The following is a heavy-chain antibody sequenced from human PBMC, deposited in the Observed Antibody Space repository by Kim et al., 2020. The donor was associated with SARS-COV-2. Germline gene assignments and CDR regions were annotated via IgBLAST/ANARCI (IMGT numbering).Heavy chain of an antibody. Sequence: SETLSLTCTVSGGSISSYYWSWIRQPPGKGLEWIGYIYYSGSTNYNPSLKSRVTISVDTSKNQFSLKLSSVTAADTAVYYCARDFHDYGDYPDRGYFDYWGQGTLVTVSS. J-gene: IGHJ4*02. CDR1: GGSISSYY. CDR3: ARDFHDYGDYPDRGYFDY. CDR2: IYYSGST. V-gene: IGHV4-59*13. D-gene: IGHD4-17*01.